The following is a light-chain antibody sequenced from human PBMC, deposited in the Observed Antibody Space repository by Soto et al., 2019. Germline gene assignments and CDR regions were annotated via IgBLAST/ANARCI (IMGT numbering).Light chain of an antibody. CDR3: QQYGSSPRT. V-gene: IGKV3-20*01. Sequence: EIVLPQSPGTPSLSPGERATLSCRVSQSVSSSYLAWYQQKPGQAPRLLIYGASSRATGIPDRFSGSGSGTDFTLTISRLEPEDFAVYYCQQYGSSPRTFGQGTKVDIK. J-gene: IGKJ1*01. CDR1: QSVSSSY. CDR2: GAS.